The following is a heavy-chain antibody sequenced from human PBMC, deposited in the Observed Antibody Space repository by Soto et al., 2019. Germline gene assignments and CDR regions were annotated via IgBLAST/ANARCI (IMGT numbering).Heavy chain of an antibody. J-gene: IGHJ3*02. D-gene: IGHD5-12*01. CDR2: ISYDGSNK. CDR1: GFTFSSYA. CDR3: ARDPRRGYSGYDAFDI. Sequence: HPGVSLRLSCAASGFTFSSYAMHWVRQAPGKGLEWVAVISYDGSNKYYADSVKGRFTISRDNSKNTLYLQMNSLRAEDTAVYYCARDPRRGYSGYDAFDIWGQGTMVTVSS. V-gene: IGHV3-30-3*01.